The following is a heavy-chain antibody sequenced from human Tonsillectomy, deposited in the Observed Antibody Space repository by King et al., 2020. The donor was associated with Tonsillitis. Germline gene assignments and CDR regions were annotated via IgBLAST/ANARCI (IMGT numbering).Heavy chain of an antibody. CDR2: IYRGGSST. D-gene: IGHD3-10*01. V-gene: IGHV3-23*03. J-gene: IGHJ4*02. CDR1: GFTFSSYA. CDR3: VKDGGWGGFGDLCYFDY. Sequence: VQLVESGGGLVQPGGSLRLSCAASGFTFSSYAMSWVRQAPGKGLEWVSVIYRGGSSTYYADSVKGRFTISRDNSKNTLYLQMNSLRAEDTAVYYCVKDGGWGGFGDLCYFDYWGQGTLVTVSS.